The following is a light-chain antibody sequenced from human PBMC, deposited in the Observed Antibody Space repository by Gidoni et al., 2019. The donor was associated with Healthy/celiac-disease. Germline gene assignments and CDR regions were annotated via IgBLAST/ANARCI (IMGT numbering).Light chain of an antibody. J-gene: IGKJ1*01. Sequence: EIVMTQSPATLSVSPGERATLACRASQSVSSNLAWYQQKPGQAPRLLIYGASTRAIGNPARFSGSGSGTDFTLSISSLQSEDFAVYYCQQYNNWPAWTFGQGTKVEIK. CDR2: GAS. CDR3: QQYNNWPAWT. CDR1: QSVSSN. V-gene: IGKV3-15*01.